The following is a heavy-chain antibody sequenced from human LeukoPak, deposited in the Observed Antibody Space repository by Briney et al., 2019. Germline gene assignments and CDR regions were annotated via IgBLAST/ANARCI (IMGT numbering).Heavy chain of an antibody. CDR3: ARDYTGGWNDY. V-gene: IGHV3-7*01. J-gene: IGHJ4*02. CDR1: GFTFSSYW. D-gene: IGHD7-27*01. CDR2: IKQDGRKK. Sequence: PGGSLRLSCAASGFTFSSYWMSWVRQAPGKGLEGVANIKQDGRKKYYVDSVKCRFTISRDNAKNSLYLQMNSLRAEDTAVSYCARDYTGGWNDYWGQGTLVTVSS.